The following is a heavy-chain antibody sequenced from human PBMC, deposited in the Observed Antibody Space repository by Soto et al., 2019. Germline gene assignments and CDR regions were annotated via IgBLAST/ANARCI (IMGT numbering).Heavy chain of an antibody. CDR3: ASDYGSGSYSVPYYFDY. V-gene: IGHV1-69*02. D-gene: IGHD3-10*01. CDR1: GGTFSSYT. Sequence: GASVKVSCKASGGTFSSYTISWVRQAPGQGLEWMGRIIPILGIANYAQKFQGRVTITADKSTSTAYMELSSLRSEDTAVYYCASDYGSGSYSVPYYFDYWGQGTLVTVSS. J-gene: IGHJ4*02. CDR2: IIPILGIA.